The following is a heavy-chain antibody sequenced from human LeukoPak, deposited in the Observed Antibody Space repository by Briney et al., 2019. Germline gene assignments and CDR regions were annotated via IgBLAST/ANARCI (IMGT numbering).Heavy chain of an antibody. V-gene: IGHV1-18*01. J-gene: IGHJ4*02. CDR1: GYTFTTYG. Sequence: GASVKVSCKASGYTFTTYGITWVRQAPGQGLEWMGWISAYNGNTNYAQKLQGRVTMTTDTSTSTAYMELRSLRSDDTAVHYCARDSRLYCSSTSCSLYFDYWGQGTLVTVSS. D-gene: IGHD2-2*01. CDR3: ARDSRLYCSSTSCSLYFDY. CDR2: ISAYNGNT.